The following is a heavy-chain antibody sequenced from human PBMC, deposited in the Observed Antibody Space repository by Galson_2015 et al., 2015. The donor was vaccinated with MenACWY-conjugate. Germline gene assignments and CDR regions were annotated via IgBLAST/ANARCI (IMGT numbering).Heavy chain of an antibody. J-gene: IGHJ6*03. V-gene: IGHV3-23*01. CDR1: GFTFRQYA. CDR2: ISDSGAAT. CDR3: AKDVYMDV. Sequence: SLRLSCAVSGFTFRQYAMSWVRQAPGTGLEWGAIISDSGAATHYIDSVKGRFTISRDNSKNTLYLQMSRLRAEDTALYYCAKDVYMDVWGKGTTVSVSS.